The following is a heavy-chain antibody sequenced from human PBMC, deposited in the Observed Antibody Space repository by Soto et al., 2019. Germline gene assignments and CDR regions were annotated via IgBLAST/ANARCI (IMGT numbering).Heavy chain of an antibody. J-gene: IGHJ3*02. D-gene: IGHD2-2*01. CDR2: IKQDGSEK. CDR1: GFTFSSYW. CDR3: ARLPSLHCSSTSCNVGPWGAFDI. Sequence: PGGSLRLSCAASGFTFSSYWMSWVRQAPGKGLEWVANIKQDGSEKYYVDSVKGRFTVSRDNAKNSLYLQMNSLRAEDTAVYYCARLPSLHCSSTSCNVGPWGAFDIWGQGTMVTVSS. V-gene: IGHV3-7*05.